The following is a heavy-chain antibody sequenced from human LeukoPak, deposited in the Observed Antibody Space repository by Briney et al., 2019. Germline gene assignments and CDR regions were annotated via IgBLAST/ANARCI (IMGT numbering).Heavy chain of an antibody. Sequence: PSETLSLTCAVSDGSISSSTNWWSWVRQPPGKGLEWIGEIYHSGGTNYNPSLKSRITISVDKSQNQFSLKLSSVTAADTAVYYCARDNGRYDILTGYLAGRWGIDYWGQGTLVTGSS. CDR2: IYHSGGT. V-gene: IGHV4-4*02. CDR3: ARDNGRYDILTGYLAGRWGIDY. CDR1: DGSISSSTNW. D-gene: IGHD3-9*01. J-gene: IGHJ4*02.